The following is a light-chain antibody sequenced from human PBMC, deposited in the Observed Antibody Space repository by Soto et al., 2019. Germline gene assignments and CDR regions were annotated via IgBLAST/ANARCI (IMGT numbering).Light chain of an antibody. CDR2: ATS. Sequence: DIQMTQSPSSVSAFVGDRVTITCRASQDISSWLAWYQQKPGKGPKLLIHATSSLGSGVPSRFSGSGSGPDFTLTISSLQPEDFATYYCQQANSHPLTFGARNKVEIK. CDR1: QDISSW. J-gene: IGKJ4*01. CDR3: QQANSHPLT. V-gene: IGKV1-12*01.